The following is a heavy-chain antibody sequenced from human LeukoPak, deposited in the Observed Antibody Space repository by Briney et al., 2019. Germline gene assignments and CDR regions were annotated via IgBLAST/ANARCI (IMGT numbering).Heavy chain of an antibody. D-gene: IGHD3-22*01. CDR3: ARGITMIFRAALGN. Sequence: SETLSLTCTVSGYSITSGYYWGWIRQPPGKGLEWIGSIYHGGSTYYNASLKSRVTISVDTSKNQFSLKLSSVTAADTAVYYCARGITMIFRAALGNWGQGTLVTVSS. CDR1: GYSITSGYY. CDR2: IYHGGST. V-gene: IGHV4-38-2*02. J-gene: IGHJ4*02.